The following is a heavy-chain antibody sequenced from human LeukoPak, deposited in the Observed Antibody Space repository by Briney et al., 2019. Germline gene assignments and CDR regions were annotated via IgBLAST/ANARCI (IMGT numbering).Heavy chain of an antibody. CDR3: ASCYSTIPTKRDYYGMDV. CDR1: GYTFTSYG. CDR2: ISAYNGNT. D-gene: IGHD5/OR15-5a*01. Sequence: ASVTASCKASGYTFTSYGISWVRQAPGQGLEWMGWISAYNGNTNYAQKLQGRVTITTDTSTSTAYMELRSLRSDDTAVYYCASCYSTIPTKRDYYGMDVWGQGTTVTVSS. J-gene: IGHJ6*02. V-gene: IGHV1-18*01.